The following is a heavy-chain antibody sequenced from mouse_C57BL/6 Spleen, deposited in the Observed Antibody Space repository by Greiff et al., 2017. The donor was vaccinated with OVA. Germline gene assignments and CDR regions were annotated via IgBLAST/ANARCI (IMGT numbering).Heavy chain of an antibody. J-gene: IGHJ4*01. Sequence: EVQLQESGPVLVKPGASVKMSCKASGYTFTDYYMNWVKQSHGKSLEWIGVINPYNGGTSYNQKFKGKATLTVDKSSSTAYMELNSLTSEDSAVYYCARRAYYGVYYAMDYWGQGTSVTVSS. CDR2: INPYNGGT. CDR1: GYTFTDYY. V-gene: IGHV1-19*01. D-gene: IGHD2-10*01. CDR3: ARRAYYGVYYAMDY.